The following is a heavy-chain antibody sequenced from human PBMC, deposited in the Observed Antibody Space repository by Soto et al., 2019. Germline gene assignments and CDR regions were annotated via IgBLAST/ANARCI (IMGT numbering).Heavy chain of an antibody. CDR1: ECTFSSHA. D-gene: IGHD6-19*01. Sequence: RVSRAVSECTFSSHAMSWVSKAPGKGLECVSSITGSGDSTYYADSVKGRFTISRDKSKSTLYLQMNSLRAEDTAVYYCAKDLQFSGWLGAQTFDYWGQGTQVTVSS. V-gene: IGHV3-23*01. CDR3: AKDLQFSGWLGAQTFDY. CDR2: ITGSGDST. J-gene: IGHJ4*02.